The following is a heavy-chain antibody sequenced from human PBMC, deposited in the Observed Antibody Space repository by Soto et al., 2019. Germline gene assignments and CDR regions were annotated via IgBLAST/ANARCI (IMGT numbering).Heavy chain of an antibody. Sequence: SETLSLTCTVSGGSISSGDYYWSGIRQPPGKVLEWIGYIYYSGSTYYNPSLKSRVTISVDTSKNQFSLKLSSVTAADTAVYYCARDRVDIVAIPVGHGMDVWGQGTTVTVYS. CDR2: IYYSGST. CDR1: GGSISSGDYY. V-gene: IGHV4-30-4*01. J-gene: IGHJ6*02. CDR3: ARDRVDIVAIPVGHGMDV. D-gene: IGHD5-12*01.